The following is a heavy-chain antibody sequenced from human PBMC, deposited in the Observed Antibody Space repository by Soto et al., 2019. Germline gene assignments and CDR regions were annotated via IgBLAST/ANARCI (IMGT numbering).Heavy chain of an antibody. CDR2: IKSKTDGGTT. D-gene: IGHD6-6*01. V-gene: IGHV3-15*01. J-gene: IGHJ3*02. Sequence: GGSLRLSCAASGFTFSNAWMSWVRQAPGKGLEWVGRIKSKTDGGTTDYAAPVKGRFPISRDDSKNTLFLYLNSLKTEGAAVYYSSPSISCAFDIWGQGTMVTVSS. CDR3: SPSISCAFDI. CDR1: GFTFSNAW.